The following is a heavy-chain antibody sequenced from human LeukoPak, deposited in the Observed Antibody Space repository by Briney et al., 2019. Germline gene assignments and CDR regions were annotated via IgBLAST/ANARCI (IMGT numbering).Heavy chain of an antibody. CDR3: ARGVSPGIAAAGTSLDY. CDR2: INHSGST. V-gene: IGHV4-34*01. CDR1: GGSFSGYY. Sequence: TETLSLTCAVYGGSFSGYYWSWIRQPPGKGLEWIGEINHSGSTNYNPSLKSRVTISVDTSKNQFSLKLSSVTAADAAVYYCARGVSPGIAAAGTSLDYWGQGTLVTVSS. J-gene: IGHJ4*02. D-gene: IGHD6-13*01.